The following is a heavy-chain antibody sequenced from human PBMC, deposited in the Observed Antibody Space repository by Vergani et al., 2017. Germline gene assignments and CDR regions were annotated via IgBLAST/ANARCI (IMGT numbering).Heavy chain of an antibody. V-gene: IGHV3-43*02. CDR2: ISGDGGST. Sequence: EVQLLESGGDLVQPGGSLRLSCAASGFSFSSYAMSWVRQAPGKGLEWVSLISGDGGSTYYADSVKGRFTISRDNSKNSLYLQMNSLRTEDTALYYCAKDIYGDSDYWGQGTLVTVSS. J-gene: IGHJ4*02. CDR3: AKDIYGDSDY. D-gene: IGHD4-17*01. CDR1: GFSFSSYA.